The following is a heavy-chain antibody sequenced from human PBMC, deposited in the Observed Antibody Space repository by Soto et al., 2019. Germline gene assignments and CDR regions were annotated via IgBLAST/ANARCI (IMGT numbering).Heavy chain of an antibody. CDR3: ARGVNWNRRHAFDI. J-gene: IGHJ3*02. Sequence: PSETLSLTCTVSGGSISSYYWSWIRQPPGKGLEWIGYIYYSGSTNYNPSLKSRVTISVDTSKNQFSLKLSSVTAADTAVYYCARGVNWNRRHAFDIWGQGTMVTVSS. CDR2: IYYSGST. V-gene: IGHV4-59*01. CDR1: GGSISSYY. D-gene: IGHD1-20*01.